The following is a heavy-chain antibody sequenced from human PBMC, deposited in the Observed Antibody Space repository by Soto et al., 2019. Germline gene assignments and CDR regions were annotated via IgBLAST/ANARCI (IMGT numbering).Heavy chain of an antibody. CDR1: GGSISSGDYY. V-gene: IGHV4-30-4*01. J-gene: IGHJ3*02. CDR2: IYYSGSA. Sequence: SETLSLTCTVSGGSISSGDYYWSWIRQPPGKGLEWIGYIYYSGSAHYNPSLKSRVTISVDMSKNQFSLKLSSVTAADTAVYYCARVARDSSDAFDIWSQGTMVTVSS. D-gene: IGHD3-22*01. CDR3: ARVARDSSDAFDI.